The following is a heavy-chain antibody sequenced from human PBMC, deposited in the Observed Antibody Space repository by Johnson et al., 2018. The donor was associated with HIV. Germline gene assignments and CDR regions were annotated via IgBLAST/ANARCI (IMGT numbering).Heavy chain of an antibody. D-gene: IGHD4-17*01. CDR2: IINSGSTI. J-gene: IGHJ3*02. Sequence: QEQLVESGGGVVKPGESLRLSSAASGFIFSDYYMTCIRQAPGKVLEWISYIINSGSTIYYADSVKGRFTISRDNAKNSLYLQMNRLRADDTAVYYCAKDLRTVKAFDIWGQGTMVTVSS. CDR3: AKDLRTVKAFDI. V-gene: IGHV3-11*04. CDR1: GFIFSDYY.